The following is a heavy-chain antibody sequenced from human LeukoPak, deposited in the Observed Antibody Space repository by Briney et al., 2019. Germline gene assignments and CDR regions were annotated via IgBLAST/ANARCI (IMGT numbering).Heavy chain of an antibody. CDR3: ARMFRSSWYINWFDP. V-gene: IGHV4-39*01. CDR2: IYYSGNT. Sequence: SETLSLTCTVSGVSISSSNSYWGWIRQSPGKGLEWIGSIYYSGNTYYNASLKSQVSISIDTSKNQFSLRLTSVTAADTAMYYCARMFRSSWYINWFDPWGQGTLVTVSS. D-gene: IGHD6-13*01. J-gene: IGHJ5*02. CDR1: GVSISSSNSY.